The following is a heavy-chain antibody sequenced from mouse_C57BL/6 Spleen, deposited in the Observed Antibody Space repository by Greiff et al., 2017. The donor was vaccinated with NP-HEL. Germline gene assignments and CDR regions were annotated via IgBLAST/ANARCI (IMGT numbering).Heavy chain of an antibody. D-gene: IGHD4-1*01. CDR1: GYTFTSYW. CDR2: IDPSDSET. CDR3: ANWDWFAY. J-gene: IGHJ3*01. Sequence: VKLQQPGAELVRPGSSVKLSCKASGYTFTSYWMHWVKQRPIQGLEWICNIDPSDSETHYNQKFKDKATLTVDKSSSTAYMQLSSRTSEDSAVYYCANWDWFAYWGQGTLVTVSA. V-gene: IGHV1-52*01.